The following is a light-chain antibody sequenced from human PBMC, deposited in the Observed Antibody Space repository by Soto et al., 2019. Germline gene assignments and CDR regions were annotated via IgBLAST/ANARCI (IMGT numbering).Light chain of an antibody. CDR1: QSVSSA. Sequence: DIQMTQSPSSVSASVGDRVAITCRASQSVSSALAWYQQKPGKAPKLLIYAASTLPNGVPSRFSGSGSGTDFTLTISRLQPEDSATYYCQQDNRFPRTFGQGTKVEI. CDR2: AAS. J-gene: IGKJ1*01. CDR3: QQDNRFPRT. V-gene: IGKV1D-12*01.